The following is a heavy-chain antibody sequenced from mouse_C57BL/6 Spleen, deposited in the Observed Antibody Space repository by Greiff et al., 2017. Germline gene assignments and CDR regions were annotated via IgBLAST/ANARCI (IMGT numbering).Heavy chain of an antibody. J-gene: IGHJ3*01. D-gene: IGHD2-4*01. CDR1: GYTFTDYE. CDR3: TRFYYDYDVEAY. CDR2: IDPETGGT. V-gene: IGHV1-15*01. Sequence: QLQQSGAELVRPGASVTLSCKASGYTFTDYEMHWLKQTPVHGLEWIGAIDPETGGTAYNQKFKGKAVLTADKSSSTAYMELRSLTSEDSAVYYCTRFYYDYDVEAYWGQRTLVTVSA.